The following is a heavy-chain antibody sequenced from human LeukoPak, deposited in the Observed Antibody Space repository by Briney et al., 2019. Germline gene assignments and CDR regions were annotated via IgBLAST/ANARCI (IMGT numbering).Heavy chain of an antibody. J-gene: IGHJ4*02. D-gene: IGHD3-10*01. Sequence: GGSLRLSCVASGFTFSSYSMNWVRQAPGKGLEWVSSISSSSSYIYYADSVKGRFTFSRDNAKNSLSLQMNSLRAEDTAVYYCAKDLGFGELLINFDYWGQGTLVTVSS. CDR3: AKDLGFGELLINFDY. CDR2: ISSSSSYI. V-gene: IGHV3-21*04. CDR1: GFTFSSYS.